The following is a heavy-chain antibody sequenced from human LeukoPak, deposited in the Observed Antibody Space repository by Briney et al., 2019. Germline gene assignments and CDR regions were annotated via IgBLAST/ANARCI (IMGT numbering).Heavy chain of an antibody. J-gene: IGHJ4*02. D-gene: IGHD5-12*01. CDR2: IYYSGST. Sequence: SETQSLTCTVSGGSISSYYWSWIRQPPGKGLEWIGYIYYSGSTNYNPSLKSRVTISVDTSKNQFSLKLSSVTAADTAVYYCARVAVATIIGRYFDYWGQGTLVTVSS. CDR3: ARVAVATIIGRYFDY. V-gene: IGHV4-59*01. CDR1: GGSISSYY.